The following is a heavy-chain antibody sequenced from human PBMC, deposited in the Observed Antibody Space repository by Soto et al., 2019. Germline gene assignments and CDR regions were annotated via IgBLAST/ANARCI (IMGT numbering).Heavy chain of an antibody. CDR3: AIRGYSYGYSFSY. CDR2: IFPVDSDT. D-gene: IGHD5-18*01. V-gene: IGHV5-51*01. J-gene: IGHJ4*02. Sequence: GESLKISCKASGYTFTSYWIAWVRQMPGKGLEWMGIIFPVDSDTTYSPSFQGQVTISADKSITTAYVQWSSLKASDTAMYYCAIRGYSYGYSFSYWGQGTLVTVSS. CDR1: GYTFTSYW.